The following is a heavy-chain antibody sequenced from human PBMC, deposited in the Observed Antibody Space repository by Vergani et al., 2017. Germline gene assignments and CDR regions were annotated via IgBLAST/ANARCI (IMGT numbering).Heavy chain of an antibody. Sequence: QVQLVQSGAEVKKPGSSVKVSCKASGGTFSSYAISWVRQAPGQGLGWMGGIITIFGTANYAQKFQGSVTITADESTSTAYMELSSLGSEDTAVYYCASHYYDSSGYYYGFDYWGQGTLVTVSS. CDR2: IITIFGTA. V-gene: IGHV1-69*01. J-gene: IGHJ4*02. D-gene: IGHD3-22*01. CDR1: GGTFSSYA. CDR3: ASHYYDSSGYYYGFDY.